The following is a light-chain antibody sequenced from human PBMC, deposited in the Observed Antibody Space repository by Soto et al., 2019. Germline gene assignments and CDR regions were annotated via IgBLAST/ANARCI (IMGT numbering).Light chain of an antibody. Sequence: EVVLTQSPVTLSLSPGERATLSCRASQSFRGLLAWYQQKPGQSHRLLIYDAYNRATGIPPRFSGSGSGTDFTLTISSLEPEDSAVYYCQQRHMWPITFGQGTRREI. CDR2: DAY. J-gene: IGKJ5*01. CDR3: QQRHMWPIT. CDR1: QSFRGL. V-gene: IGKV3-11*01.